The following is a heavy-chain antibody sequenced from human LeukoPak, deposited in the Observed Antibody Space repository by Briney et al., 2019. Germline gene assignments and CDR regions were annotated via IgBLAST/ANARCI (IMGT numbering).Heavy chain of an antibody. CDR2: ISGSGSGT. CDR3: AKEMAGFGELLALGLDV. V-gene: IGHV3-23*01. Sequence: PGGSLRLSCAASGFTFSNYAMSWVRQGPGKGLEWVSAISGSGSGTYYADSVKGRFTISRDNSDNTMYLEMNSLRAEDTALYYRAKEMAGFGELLALGLDVWGQGTTVIVSS. D-gene: IGHD3-10*01. J-gene: IGHJ6*02. CDR1: GFTFSNYA.